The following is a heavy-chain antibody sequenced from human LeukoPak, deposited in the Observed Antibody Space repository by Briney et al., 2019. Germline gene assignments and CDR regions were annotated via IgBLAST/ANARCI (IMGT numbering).Heavy chain of an antibody. CDR3: ARYIVSYPHDAFDI. J-gene: IGHJ3*02. CDR1: GGSISSYY. V-gene: IGHV4-59*01. CDR2: IYYSGST. D-gene: IGHD1-26*01. Sequence: KASETLSLTCTVSGGSISSYYWSWIRQPPGKGLEWIGYIYYSGSTNYNPSLKSRVTISVDTSKKQFSLKLSSVTAADTAFYYCARYIVSYPHDAFDIWGQGTMVTVSS.